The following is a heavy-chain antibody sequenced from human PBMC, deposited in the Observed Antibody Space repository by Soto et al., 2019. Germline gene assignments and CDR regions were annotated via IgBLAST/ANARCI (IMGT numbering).Heavy chain of an antibody. V-gene: IGHV1-69*13. D-gene: IGHD3-22*01. Sequence: SVKVSCKASGGTFSSYAISWVRQAPGQGLEWMGGIIPIFGTANYAQKFQGRVTITADESTSTAYMELSSLRSEDAAVYYCARGRYYDSSGYYDAFDIWGQGTMVTVSS. J-gene: IGHJ3*02. CDR2: IIPIFGTA. CDR1: GGTFSSYA. CDR3: ARGRYYDSSGYYDAFDI.